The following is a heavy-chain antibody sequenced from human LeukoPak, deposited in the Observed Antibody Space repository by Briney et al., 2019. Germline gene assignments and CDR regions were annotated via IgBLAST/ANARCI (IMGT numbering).Heavy chain of an antibody. J-gene: IGHJ6*03. V-gene: IGHV4-4*09. D-gene: IGHD3-10*01. CDR3: ARAPGGRVRSRYYNYMDI. CDR2: IYTSGST. Sequence: PETLSLTCTVSGGSISSYYWSWIRQPPGKGLEWIGYIYTSGSTNYNPSLKSRVTISVDTSKNQFSLTLSSVTAADTAVYYCARAPGGRVRSRYYNYMDIWGKGTTVTVSS. CDR1: GGSISSYY.